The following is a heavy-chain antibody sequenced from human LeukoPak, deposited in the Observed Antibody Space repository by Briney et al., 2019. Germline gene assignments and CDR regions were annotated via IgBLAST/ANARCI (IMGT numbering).Heavy chain of an antibody. V-gene: IGHV1-18*01. CDR3: ARGEGVRYCSGGSCYPLAEYFQH. J-gene: IGHJ1*01. Sequence: GASVKVSCKASGYTFTSYGISWVRQAPGQGLEWMGWISAYNGNTNYAQKLQGRVTMTTDTSTSTAYMELRSLRSDDTAVYYCARGEGVRYCSGGSCYPLAEYFQHWGQGTPVTVSS. D-gene: IGHD2-15*01. CDR1: GYTFTSYG. CDR2: ISAYNGNT.